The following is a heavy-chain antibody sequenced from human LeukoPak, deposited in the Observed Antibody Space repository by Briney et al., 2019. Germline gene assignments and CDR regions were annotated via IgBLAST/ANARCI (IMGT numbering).Heavy chain of an antibody. D-gene: IGHD2-21*02. CDR1: GFTFSLYT. V-gene: IGHV3-30*04. J-gene: IGHJ4*02. CDR2: ISYDGSDK. Sequence: GGSLRLSYAASGFTFSLYTMHWVRKPRGRGLEWVAVISYDGSDKYYADSVKGRFTISRDNSKNTLFLQMNSLRAEDPGVYFCARDVGGGDTFDYWGQGTLVAVSS. CDR3: ARDVGGGDTFDY.